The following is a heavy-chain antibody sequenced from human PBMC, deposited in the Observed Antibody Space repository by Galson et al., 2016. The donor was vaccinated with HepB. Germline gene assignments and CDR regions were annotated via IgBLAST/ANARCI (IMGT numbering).Heavy chain of an antibody. CDR3: AKGDGSGNLRFSSVAFDF. D-gene: IGHD3-22*01. CDR2: ISWNSYII. V-gene: IGHV3-9*01. Sequence: SLRLSCAASGFSFDAYAMHWVRQAPGKGLEWVSGISWNSYIIGYADSVKGRFTISRDNAKNSLYLQMNSLRAEDTALYYCAKGDGSGNLRFSSVAFDFWGQGTMVTVS. CDR1: GFSFDAYA. J-gene: IGHJ3*01.